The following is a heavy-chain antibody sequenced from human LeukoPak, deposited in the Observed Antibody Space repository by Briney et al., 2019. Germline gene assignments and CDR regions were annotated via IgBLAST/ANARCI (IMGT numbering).Heavy chain of an antibody. CDR1: GYPFTPSY. V-gene: IGHV1-2*02. CDR2: INPNSGGT. Sequence: APVKPSCKAAGYPFTPSYMHWVRQAPGHRLEGWGWINPNSGGTNYAQKFQGRVTMTRDTSISNAYLQWSSLKASDTAMDHCARPYTAMVRDDAFDIWGQGTMVTVS. CDR3: ARPYTAMVRDDAFDI. J-gene: IGHJ3*02. D-gene: IGHD5-18*01.